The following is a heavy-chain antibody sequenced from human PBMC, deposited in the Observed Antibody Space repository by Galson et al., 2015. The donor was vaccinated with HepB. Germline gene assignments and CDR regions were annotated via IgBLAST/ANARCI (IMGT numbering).Heavy chain of an antibody. D-gene: IGHD2-8*02. CDR2: INPSGGST. Sequence: SVKVSCKASGYTFTRYYMHWVRQAPGQGLEWMGIINPSGGSTSYAQKFQGRVTMTRDTSTSTVYMELSSLRSEDTAVYYCARGGCCTGGVCNPADYWGQGTLVTVSS. J-gene: IGHJ4*02. V-gene: IGHV1-46*03. CDR1: GYTFTRYY. CDR3: ARGGCCTGGVCNPADY.